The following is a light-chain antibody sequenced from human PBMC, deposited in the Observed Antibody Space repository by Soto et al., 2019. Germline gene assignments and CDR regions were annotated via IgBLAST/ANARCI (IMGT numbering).Light chain of an antibody. CDR2: DAS. CDR3: QQRSNWPLT. V-gene: IGKV3-11*01. CDR1: QRVSSY. Sequence: EIVLTQSPATLSLSPGERATLPCRASQRVSSYLAWYQQKPGQAPRLLIYDASNRATGIPARFSGSGSGTDFTLTISSLEPEDFAVYYCQQRSNWPLTFRGGTKVEIK. J-gene: IGKJ4*01.